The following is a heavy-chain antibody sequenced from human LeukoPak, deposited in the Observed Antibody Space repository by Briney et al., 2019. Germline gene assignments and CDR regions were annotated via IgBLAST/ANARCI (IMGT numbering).Heavy chain of an antibody. Sequence: GRSLRLSCAASGLTFDDYAMHWVRQAPGKGLEWVSGISWNSGSIGYADSVKGRFTISRDNAKNSLNLQMNSLRDEDTALYYCAKAPSRLAYIMDVWGQGTTVTVSS. V-gene: IGHV3-9*01. CDR3: AKAPSRLAYIMDV. J-gene: IGHJ6*02. CDR2: ISWNSGSI. CDR1: GLTFDDYA. D-gene: IGHD2-21*01.